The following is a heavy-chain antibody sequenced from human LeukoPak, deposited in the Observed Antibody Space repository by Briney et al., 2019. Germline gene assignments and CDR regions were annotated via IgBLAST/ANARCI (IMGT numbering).Heavy chain of an antibody. CDR1: GFTFSRHW. D-gene: IGHD1-1*01. V-gene: IGHV3-7*01. J-gene: IGHJ1*01. CDR2: INQDGSGK. Sequence: GGSLRLSCAPSGFTFSRHWMSWVRQAPGKGLEWVANINQDGSGKYYVDSVKGRFTISRDNAKNSLYLQMNSLRSEDTAIYYCAEGTTGWGQGTLVTVSS. CDR3: AEGTTG.